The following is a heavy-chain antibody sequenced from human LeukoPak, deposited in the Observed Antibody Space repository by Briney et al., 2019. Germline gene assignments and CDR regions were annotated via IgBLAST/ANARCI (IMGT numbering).Heavy chain of an antibody. V-gene: IGHV3-74*01. D-gene: IGHD1-26*01. CDR1: GFTFSSYW. CDR3: ARDQLPGSYLSRDAFDI. CDR2: INSDGSST. J-gene: IGHJ3*02. Sequence: GGSLRLSCAASGFTFSSYWMHWVRQAPGKGLVWVSRINSDGSSTSYADSVKGRFTISRDNAKNTLYLQMNSLRAEDTAVYYCARDQLPGSYLSRDAFDIWGQGTMATVSS.